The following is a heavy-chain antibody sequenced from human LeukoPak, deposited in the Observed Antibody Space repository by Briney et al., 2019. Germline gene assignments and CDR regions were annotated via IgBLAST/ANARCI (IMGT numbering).Heavy chain of an antibody. J-gene: IGHJ4*02. Sequence: ASVKVSCKASGYTFTSYGISRVRQGPGQGLEWMGWISAYNGNTNYAQKLQGRVTMTTDTSTSTAYMELRSLRSDDTAVYYCARARGIAVAGTTGDYWGQGTLVTVSS. V-gene: IGHV1-18*01. CDR1: GYTFTSYG. CDR3: ARARGIAVAGTTGDY. D-gene: IGHD6-19*01. CDR2: ISAYNGNT.